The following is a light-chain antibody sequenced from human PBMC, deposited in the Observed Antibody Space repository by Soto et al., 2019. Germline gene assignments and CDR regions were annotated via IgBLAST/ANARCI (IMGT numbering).Light chain of an antibody. CDR3: AAWDDSLSVL. Sequence: QSVLTQPPSASGTPGQRVTISCSGSSSNIGSHYVDWYQQLPGTAPKLLMFGDNQRPSGVPDRFSGSKSGTSASLAISGLRSEDEADYYCAAWDDSLSVLFGGGTKVTVL. CDR2: GDN. CDR1: SSNIGSHY. J-gene: IGLJ3*02. V-gene: IGLV1-47*02.